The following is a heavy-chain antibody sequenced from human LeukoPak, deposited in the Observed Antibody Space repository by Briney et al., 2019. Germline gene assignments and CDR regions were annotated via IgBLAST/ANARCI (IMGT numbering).Heavy chain of an antibody. J-gene: IGHJ5*02. Sequence: SETLSLTCTVSGGSISSGGYYWSWIRQHPGKGLEWIGYIYYSGSTYYNPSLKSRVTISVDTSKNQSSLKLSSVTAADTAVYYCARGFGDFWSGYYSYNWFDPWGQGTLVTVSS. D-gene: IGHD3-3*01. CDR3: ARGFGDFWSGYYSYNWFDP. CDR1: GGSISSGGYY. CDR2: IYYSGST. V-gene: IGHV4-31*03.